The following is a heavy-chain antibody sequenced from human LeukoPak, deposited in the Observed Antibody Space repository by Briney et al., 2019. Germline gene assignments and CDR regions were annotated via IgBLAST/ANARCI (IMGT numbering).Heavy chain of an antibody. V-gene: IGHV3-48*03. CDR1: GFTFSSYE. J-gene: IGHJ4*02. CDR2: ISSSGSTI. D-gene: IGHD6-19*01. CDR3: ARGRGSGWSYYFDY. Sequence: PGGSLRLSCAASGFTFSSYEMNWVRQAPGKGLEWVSYISSSGSTIYYADSVKGRFTISRDSAKNSLYLQMNSPRAEDTAVHYCARGRGSGWSYYFDYWGQGTLVTVSS.